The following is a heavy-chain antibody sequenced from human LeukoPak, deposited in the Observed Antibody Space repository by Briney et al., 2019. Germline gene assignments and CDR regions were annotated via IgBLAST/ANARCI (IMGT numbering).Heavy chain of an antibody. Sequence: GGSLRLSCAASGFTFDDYAMHWVRQAPGKGLEWVSGISWNSGSIGYADSVKGRFTISRDNAKNSLYLQMSSLRAEDTALYYCAKEDGSGSYYTRPFDYWGQGTLVTVYS. CDR3: AKEDGSGSYYTRPFDY. V-gene: IGHV3-9*01. CDR1: GFTFDDYA. CDR2: ISWNSGSI. J-gene: IGHJ4*02. D-gene: IGHD3-10*01.